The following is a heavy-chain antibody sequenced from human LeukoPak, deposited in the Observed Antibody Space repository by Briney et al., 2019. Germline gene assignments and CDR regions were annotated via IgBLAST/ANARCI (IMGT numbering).Heavy chain of an antibody. Sequence: SQTLSLTCTVSGGSISSGGYYWSWIRQHPGKGLEWIGYIYYSGSTYYNPSLKSRVTISVDTSKNQFSLKLSSVTAADTAVYYCARSGYYDILTGYYYFDYWGQGTPVIVSS. CDR3: ARSGYYDILTGYYYFDY. J-gene: IGHJ4*03. CDR2: IYYSGST. D-gene: IGHD3-9*01. V-gene: IGHV4-31*03. CDR1: GGSISSGGYY.